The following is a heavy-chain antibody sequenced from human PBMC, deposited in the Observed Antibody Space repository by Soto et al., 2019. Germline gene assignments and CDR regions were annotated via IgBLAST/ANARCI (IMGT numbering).Heavy chain of an antibody. Sequence: GGSLRLSCAASGFTLSNYGMHWVRQAPGKGLEWVTVIWYDGSDKYYADSVKGRFTISRDNSKNTLYLQMNSLRAEDTAVYYCARDPGTTLVRGRHHDAFDIWGQGTMVTVSS. J-gene: IGHJ3*02. CDR2: IWYDGSDK. D-gene: IGHD3-10*01. CDR1: GFTLSNYG. CDR3: ARDPGTTLVRGRHHDAFDI. V-gene: IGHV3-33*01.